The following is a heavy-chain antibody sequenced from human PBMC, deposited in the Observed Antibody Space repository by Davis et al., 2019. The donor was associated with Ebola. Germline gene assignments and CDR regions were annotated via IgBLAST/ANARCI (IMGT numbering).Heavy chain of an antibody. CDR2: ISSSSSYI. J-gene: IGHJ6*02. Sequence: GGSLRLSCAASGFTFSSYRMNWVRQAPGKGLEWVSSISSSSSYIYYADSVKGRFTISRDNAKNSLYLQMNSLRAEDTALYYCAKDSSSSSHYYYGMDVWGQGTTVTVSS. V-gene: IGHV3-21*04. CDR1: GFTFSSYR. CDR3: AKDSSSSSHYYYGMDV. D-gene: IGHD6-6*01.